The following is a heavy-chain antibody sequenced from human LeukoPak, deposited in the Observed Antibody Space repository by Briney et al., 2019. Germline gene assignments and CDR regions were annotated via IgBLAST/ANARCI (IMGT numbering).Heavy chain of an antibody. CDR1: GFTFSSYW. J-gene: IGHJ4*02. CDR2: IKQDGSEK. CDR3: ARNDYGGNPHTDY. D-gene: IGHD4-17*01. V-gene: IGHV3-7*01. Sequence: GGSLRLSCAAPGFTFSSYWMSWVRQAPGKGLEWVANIKQDGSEKYYVDSVKGRFTISRDNAKNSLYLQMNSLRAEDTAVYYCARNDYGGNPHTDYWGQGTLVTVSS.